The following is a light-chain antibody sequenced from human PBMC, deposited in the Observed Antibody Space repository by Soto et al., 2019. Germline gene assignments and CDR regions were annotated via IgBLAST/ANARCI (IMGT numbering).Light chain of an antibody. CDR3: CAYSGSNTIVV. J-gene: IGLJ2*01. CDR2: DVN. CDR1: SSDVGGYNF. Sequence: QSALTQPASVSGSPGQSITISCTGSSSDVGGYNFVCWYQQHPGKAPRLMIFDVNNRPSGVSTRFSGSKSGNTASLTISGLQAEDEADYYCCAYSGSNTIVVFGGGTKLTVL. V-gene: IGLV2-14*03.